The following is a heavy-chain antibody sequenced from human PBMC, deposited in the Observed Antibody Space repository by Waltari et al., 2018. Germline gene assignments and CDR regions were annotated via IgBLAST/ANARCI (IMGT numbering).Heavy chain of an antibody. D-gene: IGHD6-25*01. Sequence: EVQLLESGGGLFQPGGSLRLSCIGSGFPFSEFGMAWVRQAPGEGLEWVSTIIGSGSNRNYSDSVEGRFTVSRDNSMNTFYLEMTSLRAEDTAMYFCTRDAGPAASFFDFWGQGTLVTVSS. J-gene: IGHJ4*02. V-gene: IGHV3-23*01. CDR1: GFPFSEFG. CDR2: IIGSGSNR. CDR3: TRDAGPAASFFDF.